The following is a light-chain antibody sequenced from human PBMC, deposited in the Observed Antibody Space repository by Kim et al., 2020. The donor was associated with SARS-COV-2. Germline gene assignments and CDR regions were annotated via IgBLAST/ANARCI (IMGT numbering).Light chain of an antibody. CDR2: GAS. V-gene: IGKV3-15*01. Sequence: VSPGERATLSCRASQSTNSNLAWYQQKPGHAPKLLGYGASTRATDIPARFSGSGSGTDFTLTISCLQSEDFAVYYCQQYDKWPLTFGGGTKVDIK. CDR1: QSTNSN. CDR3: QQYDKWPLT. J-gene: IGKJ4*01.